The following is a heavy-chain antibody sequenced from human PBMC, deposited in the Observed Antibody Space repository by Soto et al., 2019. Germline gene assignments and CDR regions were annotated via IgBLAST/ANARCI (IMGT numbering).Heavy chain of an antibody. V-gene: IGHV3-48*01. Sequence: PGGSLRLSCAAFGLTLSTSSMNWVRQAPGRGLEWISYIRRHTSVTAYADSVKGRFTISRDSAKNSLYLQMDSLRVEDTAVYYCAGGPRGVPNWFDPWGQGTLVTVSS. CDR3: AGGPRGVPNWFDP. CDR2: IRRHTSVT. J-gene: IGHJ5*02. D-gene: IGHD2-2*01. CDR1: GLTLSTSS.